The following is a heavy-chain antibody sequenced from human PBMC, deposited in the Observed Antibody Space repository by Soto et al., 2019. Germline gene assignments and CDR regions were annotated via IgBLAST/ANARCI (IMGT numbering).Heavy chain of an antibody. CDR3: ARDRAQYYDFWSGYYTPQSYGMDV. V-gene: IGHV1-18*01. CDR2: ISAYNGNT. CDR1: CYIFTSYG. Sequence: ASVKVSCKASCYIFTSYGISWVRQAPGQGLEWMGWISAYNGNTNYAQKLQGRVTMTTDTSTSTAYMELRSLRSDDTAVYYCARDRAQYYDFWSGYYTPQSYGMDVWGQGTTVTVSS. J-gene: IGHJ6*02. D-gene: IGHD3-3*01.